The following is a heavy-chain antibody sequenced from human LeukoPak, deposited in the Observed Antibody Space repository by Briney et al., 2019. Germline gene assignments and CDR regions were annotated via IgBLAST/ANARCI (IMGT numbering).Heavy chain of an antibody. CDR2: INHSGST. CDR3: ARRIYVWGSYRFYYFDY. V-gene: IGHV4-34*01. J-gene: IGHJ4*02. D-gene: IGHD3-16*02. CDR1: GGSFSGYY. Sequence: PSETLSLTCAVYGGSFSGYYWSWIRQPPGKGLEWIGEINHSGSTNYNPSLKSRVTISVDTSKNQFSLKLSSVTAADTAVYYCARRIYVWGSYRFYYFDYWGQGTLVTVSS.